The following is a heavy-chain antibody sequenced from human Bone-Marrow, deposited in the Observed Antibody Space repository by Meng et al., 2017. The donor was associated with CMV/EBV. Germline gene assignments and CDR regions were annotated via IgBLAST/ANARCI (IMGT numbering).Heavy chain of an antibody. CDR2: ISWDGGST. D-gene: IGHD1-26*01. CDR3: AKDITPSIVGATPVD. Sequence: GGSLRLSCAASGFTFDDYAMHWVRQAPGKGLEWVSLISWDGGSTYYADSVKGRFTISRDNSKNSLYLQMNSLRAEDTALYYCAKDITPSIVGATPVDWGQGTLVPVSS. J-gene: IGHJ4*02. V-gene: IGHV3-43D*03. CDR1: GFTFDDYA.